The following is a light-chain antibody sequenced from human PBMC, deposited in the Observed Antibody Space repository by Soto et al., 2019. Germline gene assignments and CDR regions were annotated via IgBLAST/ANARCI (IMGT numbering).Light chain of an antibody. CDR1: QSITNW. CDR3: QQYNSYSPLT. J-gene: IGKJ3*01. V-gene: IGKV1-5*01. CDR2: DAS. Sequence: DIQMTQSPSTLSASVGDRVTITCRASQSITNWLAWYQQKPGKAPKLLVYDASSLESGVPSRFSGSGSGTEFTLTISSLQPDDFATHYCQQYNSYSPLTFGSGTRVDIK.